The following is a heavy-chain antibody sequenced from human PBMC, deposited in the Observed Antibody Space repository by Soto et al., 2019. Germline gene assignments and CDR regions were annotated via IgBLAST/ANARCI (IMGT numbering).Heavy chain of an antibody. D-gene: IGHD3-3*01. V-gene: IGHV1-8*01. CDR2: MNPNSGNT. J-gene: IGHJ6*02. Sequence: ASVKVSXNASGYTFTSYDINWVRQATGQGLEWMGWMNPNSGNTGYAQKSQGRVTMTRNTSISTAYMELSSLRSEDTAVYYCARFSKYYDFWSGYYAYYYYYGMDVWGQGTTVTVSS. CDR1: GYTFTSYD. CDR3: ARFSKYYDFWSGYYAYYYYYGMDV.